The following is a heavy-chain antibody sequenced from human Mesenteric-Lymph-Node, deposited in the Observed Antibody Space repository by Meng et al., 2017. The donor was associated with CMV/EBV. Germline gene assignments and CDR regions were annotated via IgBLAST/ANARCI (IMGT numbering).Heavy chain of an antibody. CDR2: MKSDGSEE. Sequence: GESLKISCAASGFTFSIYWMGWVRQAPGRGLEWVANMKSDGSEEYYVDSVKGRFTISRDNAKNSLHLQMDSLRVEDTAFYYCARARDYYDAGAFFFDDWGQGTLVTVSS. CDR3: ARARDYYDAGAFFFDD. V-gene: IGHV3-7*03. CDR1: GFTFSIYW. J-gene: IGHJ4*02. D-gene: IGHD3-16*01.